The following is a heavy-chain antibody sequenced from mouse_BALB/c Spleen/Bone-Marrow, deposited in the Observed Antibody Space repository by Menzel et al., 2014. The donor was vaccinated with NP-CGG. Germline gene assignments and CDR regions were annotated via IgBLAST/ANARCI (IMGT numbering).Heavy chain of an antibody. Sequence: EVKLLESGGGLVQPGGSLKLSCAASGFDFSTFWMSWVRQAPGKGLEWIGEINPDRRTINYSPSLKDKFVISRDNAKNTLCLLMSKVRSEDTALYYCARLHYYGYGAYWGQGTLVTVSA. CDR1: GFDFSTFW. CDR2: INPDRRTI. CDR3: ARLHYYGYGAY. V-gene: IGHV4-1*02. J-gene: IGHJ3*01. D-gene: IGHD1-2*01.